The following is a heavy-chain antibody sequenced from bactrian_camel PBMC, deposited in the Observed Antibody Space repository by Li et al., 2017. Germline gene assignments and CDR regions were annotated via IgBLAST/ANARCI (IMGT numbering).Heavy chain of an antibody. CDR3: AVDGPVAFCSDYPSDFGG. V-gene: IGHV3S28*01. CDR1: GATDSIGY. D-gene: IGHD2*01. CDR2: IYGGGVGTVWGGET. J-gene: IGHJ6*01. Sequence: QLVEFGGGSVQAGGSLTLSCVASGATDSIGYMGWFRQAPGKEREGVACIYGGGVGTVWGGETYYADSVRGRFTISQDNANGTLYLQMNSLKPEDTATYYCAVDGPVAFCSDYPSDFGGWGKGTQVTVS.